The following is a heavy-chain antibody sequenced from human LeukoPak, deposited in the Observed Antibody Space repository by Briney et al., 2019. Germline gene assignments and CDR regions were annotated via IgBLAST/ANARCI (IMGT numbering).Heavy chain of an antibody. CDR3: ASNLYGSGNYFAY. Sequence: SETLSLTCTVSGGSISSSSYYWGWIRQPPGKGLEWIGSIYYSGSTYYNPSLKSRVTISVDTSKNQFSLKLTSVTAADTAVYYCASNLYGSGNYFAYWGQGTLVTVSS. V-gene: IGHV4-39*07. CDR1: GGSISSSSYY. CDR2: IYYSGST. J-gene: IGHJ4*02. D-gene: IGHD3-10*01.